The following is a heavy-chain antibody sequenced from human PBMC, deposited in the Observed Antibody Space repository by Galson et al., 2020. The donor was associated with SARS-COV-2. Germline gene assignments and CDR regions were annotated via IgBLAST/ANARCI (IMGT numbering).Heavy chain of an antibody. CDR1: GFTFTNYA. J-gene: IGHJ3*02. V-gene: IGHV3-30*04. Sequence: QLGESLKISCAASGFTFTNYAIHWVRQAPGKGLEWVAVISHDGRIEVYADSVKGRFTISRDNSENMLFLQMDSLRADDTAVYYCARDVSGGASDIWGQATMVTVSS. CDR2: ISHDGRIE. CDR3: ARDVSGGASDI. D-gene: IGHD1-26*01.